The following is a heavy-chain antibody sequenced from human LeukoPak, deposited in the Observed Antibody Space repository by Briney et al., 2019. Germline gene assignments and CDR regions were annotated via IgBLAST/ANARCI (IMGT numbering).Heavy chain of an antibody. J-gene: IGHJ6*03. CDR3: ATRYCSSTSCYFGNYYYMDV. V-gene: IGHV1-69*05. D-gene: IGHD2-2*01. Sequence: ASVKVSCKASGGTFSSYAISWVRQAPGQGLEWMGGIIPIFGTANYAQKFQGRVTITTDESTSTAYMELSSLRSEDTAVYYCATRYCSSTSCYFGNYYYMDVWGKGTTVTVSS. CDR1: GGTFSSYA. CDR2: IIPIFGTA.